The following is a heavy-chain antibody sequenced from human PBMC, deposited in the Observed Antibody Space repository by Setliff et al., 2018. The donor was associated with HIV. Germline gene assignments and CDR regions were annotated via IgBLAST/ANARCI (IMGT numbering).Heavy chain of an antibody. CDR2: INPHSGTT. Sequence: ASVKVSCKASGYTLTGYYMHWVRLAPGLGLEWMGWINPHSGTTDFAQRFQGRTTMTRDTSINTVYMDLSRLTSDGTGIYYCAGGGGLSGFFFPNWRDPWGQGTLVTVSS. V-gene: IGHV1-2*02. D-gene: IGHD6-19*01. CDR3: AGGGGLSGFFFPNWRDP. J-gene: IGHJ5*02. CDR1: GYTLTGYY.